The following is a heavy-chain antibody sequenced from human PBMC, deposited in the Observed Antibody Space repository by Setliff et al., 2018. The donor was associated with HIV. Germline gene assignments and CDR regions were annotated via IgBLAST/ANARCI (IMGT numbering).Heavy chain of an antibody. J-gene: IGHJ4*02. CDR2: INPSGGST. Sequence: ASVKVSCKVSGSTLTELSMHWVRQAPGQGLEWMGIINPSGGSTSYAQKFQGRVTMTTDTSTSTAYMELRSLKSDDTAVYYCARIMTTVITEDYWGQGTLVTVSS. CDR1: GSTLTELS. CDR3: ARIMTTVITEDY. D-gene: IGHD4-17*01. V-gene: IGHV1-46*01.